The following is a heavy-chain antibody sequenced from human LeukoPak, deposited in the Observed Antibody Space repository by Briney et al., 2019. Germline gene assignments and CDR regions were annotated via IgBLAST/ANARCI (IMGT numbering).Heavy chain of an antibody. D-gene: IGHD6-6*01. Sequence: ASVKVSCKASGYTFTGYYIHWVRQAPGPGLEWMGWINPNTGATNYAQNFQGRVTMTRDTSNSTAYMALSSLTSDDTAVYYCARPTLPTLVASGQRTLVTVSS. CDR1: GYTFTGYY. CDR2: INPNTGAT. J-gene: IGHJ5*02. V-gene: IGHV1-2*02. CDR3: ARPTLPTLVA.